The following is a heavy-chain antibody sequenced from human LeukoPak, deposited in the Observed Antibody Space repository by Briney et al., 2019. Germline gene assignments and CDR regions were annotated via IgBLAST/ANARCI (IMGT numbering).Heavy chain of an antibody. CDR3: AAESDSAWFTGGDFDY. Sequence: PSETLSLTCTVSGGSISSGSYYWSWIRQPAGKGLEWIGRTYRTGSIEFSPSLKSRVTIPIDTSKNQFSLKLRSVTAADTAVYYCAAESDSAWFTGGDFDYWGQGTLVTVSS. V-gene: IGHV4-61*02. CDR2: TYRTGSI. D-gene: IGHD2-21*01. J-gene: IGHJ4*02. CDR1: GGSISSGSYY.